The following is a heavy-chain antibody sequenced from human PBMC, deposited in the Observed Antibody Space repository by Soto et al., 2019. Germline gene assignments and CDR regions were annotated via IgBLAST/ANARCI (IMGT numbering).Heavy chain of an antibody. CDR1: GGTFSSYA. J-gene: IGHJ6*02. V-gene: IGHV1-69*01. Sequence: QVQLVQSGAEVKKPGSSVKVSCKASGGTFSSYAISWVRQAPGQGLEWMGGIIPTFGTANYAQKFQGRVTITADESKSTAYMELSSLRSEDTAVYYCARAPAAKGYYYYYYGMDVWGQGTTVTVSS. CDR2: IIPTFGTA. CDR3: ARAPAAKGYYYYYYGMDV.